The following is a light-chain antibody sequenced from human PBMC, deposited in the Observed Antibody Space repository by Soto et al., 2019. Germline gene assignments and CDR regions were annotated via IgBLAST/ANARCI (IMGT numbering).Light chain of an antibody. CDR1: SSDVGGYNF. V-gene: IGLV2-14*01. CDR3: CSYSGRSTYV. J-gene: IGLJ1*01. CDR2: DVS. Sequence: QSVLTQPASVSGSPGQSITISCTGTSSDVGGYNFVSWYQQHPGKAPKLIIYDVSNRPSGVSYRFSGSKSGNTASLTISGLQAEDEAEYYCCSYSGRSTYVFGPGTKLTVL.